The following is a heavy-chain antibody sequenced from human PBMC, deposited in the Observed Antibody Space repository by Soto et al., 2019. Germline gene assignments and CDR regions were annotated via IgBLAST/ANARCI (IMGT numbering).Heavy chain of an antibody. CDR3: AGKEWRYRTAYCGGDCSGGYYYYGMDV. CDR1: GGTFSSYA. D-gene: IGHD2-21*02. CDR2: IIPIFGTE. V-gene: IGHV1-69*13. Sequence: SVKVSCKASGGTFSSYAISWVRQAPGQGLEWMGGIIPIFGTENYAQKFQGRVTITADESTSTAYMELSSLRSEDTAVYYCAGKEWRYRTAYCGGDCSGGYYYYGMDVWGQGTTVTVSS. J-gene: IGHJ6*02.